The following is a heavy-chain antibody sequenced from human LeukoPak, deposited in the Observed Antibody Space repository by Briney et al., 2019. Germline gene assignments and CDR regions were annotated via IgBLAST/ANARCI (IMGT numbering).Heavy chain of an antibody. J-gene: IGHJ6*03. CDR3: ARPRIAAAGNVYYMDV. D-gene: IGHD6-13*01. V-gene: IGHV5-51*01. CDR1: GSSFTSYW. CDR2: IYPGDSDT. Sequence: GESLKISCKGSGSSFTSYWIGWVRQMPGKGLEWMGIIYPGDSDTRYSPSFQGQVTISADKPISTAYLQWSSLKASDTAMYYCARPRIAAAGNVYYMDVWGKGTTVTVSS.